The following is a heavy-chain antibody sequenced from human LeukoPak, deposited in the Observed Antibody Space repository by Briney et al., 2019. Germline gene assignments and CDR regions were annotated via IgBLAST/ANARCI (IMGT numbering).Heavy chain of an antibody. CDR2: INHSGST. V-gene: IGHV4-34*01. J-gene: IGHJ4*02. CDR1: GGSFSGYY. Sequence: SETLSLTCAVYGGSFSGYYRSWIRQPPGKGLEWIGEINHSGSTNYNPSLKSRVTISVDTSKNQFSLKLSSVTAADTAVYYCARGGLRGDYWGQGTLVTVSS. CDR3: ARGGLRGDY. D-gene: IGHD4-17*01.